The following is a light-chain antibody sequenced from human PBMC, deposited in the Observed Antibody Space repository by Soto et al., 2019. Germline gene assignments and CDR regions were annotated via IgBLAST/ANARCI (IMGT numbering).Light chain of an antibody. J-gene: IGKJ1*01. CDR3: QQYNFWPG. Sequence: EIVMTQSPATLSLSPGERATLSCRASQSVSSNLAWYQQKPGQAPRLLICGASTRATGIPARFSSSWSGTEFPLTISSLQSEDFAVYYWQQYNFWPGFGEGTKVEIK. V-gene: IGKV3-15*01. CDR1: QSVSSN. CDR2: GAS.